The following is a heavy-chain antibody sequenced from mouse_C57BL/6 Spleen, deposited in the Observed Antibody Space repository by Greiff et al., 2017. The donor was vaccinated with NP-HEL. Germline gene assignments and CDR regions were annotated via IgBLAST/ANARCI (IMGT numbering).Heavy chain of an antibody. CDR1: GFTFSSYG. J-gene: IGHJ1*03. V-gene: IGHV5-6*01. Sequence: EVQVVESGGDLVKPGGSLKLSCAASGFTFSSYGMSWVRQTPDKRLEWVATISSGGSYTYYPDSVKGRFTISRDNAKNTLYLQMSSLKSEDTAMYYCARQDYYGSSSYFDVWGTGTTVTVSS. CDR2: ISSGGSYT. D-gene: IGHD1-1*01. CDR3: ARQDYYGSSSYFDV.